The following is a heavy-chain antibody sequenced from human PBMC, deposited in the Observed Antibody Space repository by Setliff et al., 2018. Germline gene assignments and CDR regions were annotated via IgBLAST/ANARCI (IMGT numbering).Heavy chain of an antibody. CDR2: IYTSGST. J-gene: IGHJ3*02. D-gene: IGHD1-26*01. V-gene: IGHV4-4*07. CDR3: ARKGISALSGAFDM. Sequence: NPSEPLSLTCTVSGGSISNYYWSWIRQPAGKGLEWIGRIYTSGSTNYNPSLKSRVTMSVDTSKNQFSLKLSSVTAADTAVYYCARKGISALSGAFDMWGQGTMVTVSS. CDR1: GGSISNYY.